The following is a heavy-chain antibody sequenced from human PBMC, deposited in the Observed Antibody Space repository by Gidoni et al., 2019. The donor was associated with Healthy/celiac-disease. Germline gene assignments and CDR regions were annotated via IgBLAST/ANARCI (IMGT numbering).Heavy chain of an antibody. Sequence: QVQLVQSGAEVKKPGSSVKVSCKAYGSTFSSYDISWVRQAPGQGLEWMGGIIPIFGTANYAQKFQGRVTITADESTSSAYMELSSLRSEDTAVYYCARGNTIFGVVRDYYYMDVWGKGTTVTVSS. V-gene: IGHV1-69*01. J-gene: IGHJ6*03. D-gene: IGHD3-3*01. CDR3: ARGNTIFGVVRDYYYMDV. CDR2: IIPIFGTA. CDR1: GSTFSSYD.